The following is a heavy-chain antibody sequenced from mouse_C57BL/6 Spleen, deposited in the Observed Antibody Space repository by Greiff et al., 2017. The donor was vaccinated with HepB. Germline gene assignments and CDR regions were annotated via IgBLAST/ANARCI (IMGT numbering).Heavy chain of an antibody. V-gene: IGHV5-6*01. Sequence: VQLKESGGDLVKPGGSLKLSCAASGFTFSSYGMSWVRQTPDKRLEWVATISSGGSYTYYPDSVKGRFTMSRDNAKNTLYLQMSSLKSEDTAMYYCARHYYSNGYYAMDYWGQGTSVTVSS. D-gene: IGHD2-5*01. CDR1: GFTFSSYG. CDR3: ARHYYSNGYYAMDY. CDR2: ISSGGSYT. J-gene: IGHJ4*01.